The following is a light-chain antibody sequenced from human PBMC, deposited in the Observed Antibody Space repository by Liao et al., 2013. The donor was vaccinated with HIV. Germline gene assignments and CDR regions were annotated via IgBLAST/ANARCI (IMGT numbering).Light chain of an antibody. CDR1: NIGSKS. CDR3: YSAADNNLV. V-gene: IGLV3-21*01. CDR2: YDD. J-gene: IGLJ2*01. Sequence: YVLTQPPSVSVAPGKTATMTCGGNNIGSKSVHWYQQKPGQAPVVVIYYDDDRPSGIPERFSGSSSGTTVTLTISGAQVEDEADYYCYSAADNNLVFGGGTKLTVL.